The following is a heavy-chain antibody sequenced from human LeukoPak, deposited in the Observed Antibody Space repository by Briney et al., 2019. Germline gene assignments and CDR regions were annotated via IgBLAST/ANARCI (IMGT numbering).Heavy chain of an antibody. CDR2: INNDGSST. V-gene: IGHV3-74*01. CDR3: ATYQYYYDSSGFDLGY. J-gene: IGHJ4*02. CDR1: GFTFSSYW. D-gene: IGHD3-22*01. Sequence: GGSLRLSCAASGFTFSSYWMHWVRQAPGKGLVWVSRINNDGSSTTYADSVKGRFTISRDNAKNTLYLQMNSLRAEDTAVYYCATYQYYYDSSGFDLGYWGQGTLVTVSS.